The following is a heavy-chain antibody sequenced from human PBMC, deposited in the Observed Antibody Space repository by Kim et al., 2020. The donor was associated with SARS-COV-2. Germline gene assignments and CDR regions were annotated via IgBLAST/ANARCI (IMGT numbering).Heavy chain of an antibody. CDR1: GYSFTSYW. CDR3: ATIPPGYSSS. CDR2: IDPSDSYT. V-gene: IGHV5-10-1*01. Sequence: GESLKISCKGSGYSFTSYWISWVRQMPGKGLEWMGRIDPSDSYTNYSPSFQGHVTISADKSISTAYLQWSSLKASDTAMYYCATIPPGYSSSWGQGTLVTVSS. J-gene: IGHJ4*02. D-gene: IGHD6-13*01.